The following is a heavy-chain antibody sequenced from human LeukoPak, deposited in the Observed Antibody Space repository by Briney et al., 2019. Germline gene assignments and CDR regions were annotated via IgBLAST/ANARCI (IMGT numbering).Heavy chain of an antibody. CDR1: GFTFSTYA. J-gene: IGHJ4*02. CDR3: AKDTWNGPFDY. V-gene: IGHV3-23*01. D-gene: IGHD1-1*01. Sequence: PGGSLRLSCAASGFTFSTYAMSWVRQAPGKGLEWVSAISGSGSGGSTYYADSVKGRFTISRDNSKNTLYLQMNSLRAEDTAVYYCAKDTWNGPFDYWGQGTLVTVSS. CDR2: ISGSGSGGST.